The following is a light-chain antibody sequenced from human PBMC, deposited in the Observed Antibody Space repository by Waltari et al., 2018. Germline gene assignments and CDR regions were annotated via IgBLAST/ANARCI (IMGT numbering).Light chain of an antibody. CDR3: QHYGTSPRT. CDR2: GSF. CDR1: QSVTSNS. J-gene: IGKJ1*01. V-gene: IGKV3-20*01. Sequence: EIILTQSPGTLSLSPGERATLSCRASQSVTSNSLAWYQQTPGQAPGLIIYGSFNRATGIPDRFSGSGSGTDFTLTIIRLEPEDFAVYYCQHYGTSPRTFGQGTKVEL.